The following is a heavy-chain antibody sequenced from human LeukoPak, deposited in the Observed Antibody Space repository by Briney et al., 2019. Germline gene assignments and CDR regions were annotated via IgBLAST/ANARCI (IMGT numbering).Heavy chain of an antibody. Sequence: ASVWVSCKASGYTFTGYYMHWVRQAPGQGLEWMGWINPNSGSTNYAQDFHGRVTMTRDTSISTAYMELSRLRSDDTAVYYCARAGDSRNLAWGQGTLVTVSS. V-gene: IGHV1-2*02. CDR1: GYTFTGYY. CDR3: ARAGDSRNLA. D-gene: IGHD1-14*01. J-gene: IGHJ5*02. CDR2: INPNSGST.